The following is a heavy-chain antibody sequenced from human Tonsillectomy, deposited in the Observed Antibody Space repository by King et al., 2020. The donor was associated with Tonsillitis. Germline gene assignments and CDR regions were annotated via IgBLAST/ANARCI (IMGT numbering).Heavy chain of an antibody. CDR3: TTDVFFWVVVAATPGY. D-gene: IGHD2-15*01. J-gene: IGHJ4*02. Sequence: VQLVESGGGLVKPGGSLRLSCAASGFTFSNAWMSWVRQAPGKGLEWVGRIKSKTDGGTTDYAAPVKGRFTIPRDDSKNTLYLQMNSLKTEDTAVYYFTTDVFFWVVVAATPGYWGQGTLVTVSS. V-gene: IGHV3-15*01. CDR2: IKSKTDGGTT. CDR1: GFTFSNAW.